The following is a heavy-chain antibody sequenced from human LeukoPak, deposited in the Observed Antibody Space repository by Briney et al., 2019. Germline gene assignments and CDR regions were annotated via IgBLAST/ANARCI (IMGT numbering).Heavy chain of an antibody. CDR3: ARHADSGFGELAFDL. J-gene: IGHJ4*02. CDR2: ITYSGNI. Sequence: SETLSLTCTVSGGAISSSSHYWGWIRQPPGKGLEWIGSITYSGNIKYNPSLKSRVTISVDMSNNQLSLKLSSVTAADTAVYYCARHADSGFGELAFDLWGQGTLVTVSA. V-gene: IGHV4-39*01. CDR1: GGAISSSSHY. D-gene: IGHD3-10*01.